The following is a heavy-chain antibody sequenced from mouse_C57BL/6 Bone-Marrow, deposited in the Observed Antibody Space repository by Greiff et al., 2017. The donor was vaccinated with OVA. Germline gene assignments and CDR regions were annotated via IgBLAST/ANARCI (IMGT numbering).Heavy chain of an antibody. V-gene: IGHV5-6*02. CDR1: GFTFSSYG. J-gene: IGHJ2*01. D-gene: IGHD2-5*01. CDR2: ISSGGSYT. Sequence: EVKLVESGGDLVKPGGSLKLSCAASGFTFSSYGMSWVRQTPDQRLEWVATISSGGSYTYYQDSVKGRVTISRDNSKNTLYLQMSKLTSEDTAMDYCARRGYSNYEGYWGQGTTLTVSS. CDR3: ARRGYSNYEGY.